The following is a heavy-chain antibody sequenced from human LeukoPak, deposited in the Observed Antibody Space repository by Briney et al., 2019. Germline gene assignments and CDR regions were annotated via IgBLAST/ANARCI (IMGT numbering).Heavy chain of an antibody. CDR2: IIPIFGTA. CDR3: AGAPYYDFWSGHNWFDP. J-gene: IGHJ5*02. V-gene: IGHV1-69*01. Sequence: GASVKVSCKASGGTFSSYAISWVRQAPRQGLEWMGGIIPIFGTANYAQKFQGRVTITADESTSTAYMELSSLRSEDTAVYYCAGAPYYDFWSGHNWFDPWGQGTLVTVSS. D-gene: IGHD3-3*01. CDR1: GGTFSSYA.